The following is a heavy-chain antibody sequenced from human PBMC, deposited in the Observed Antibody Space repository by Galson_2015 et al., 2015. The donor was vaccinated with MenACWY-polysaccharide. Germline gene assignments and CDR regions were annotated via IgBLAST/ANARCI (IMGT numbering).Heavy chain of an antibody. CDR2: IRGDGITT. CDR3: AKDYGDGGPDV. D-gene: IGHD4/OR15-4a*01. V-gene: IGHV3-43*02. Sequence: SLRLSCAASGFIFDSYAMHWVRQGPGKGLEWVSLIRGDGITTDYADSVKGRFTVSRDNSKNSLYLQMNSLRAEDTAVDYCAKDYGDGGPDVGGRGTLVT. CDR1: GFIFDSYA. J-gene: IGHJ4*02.